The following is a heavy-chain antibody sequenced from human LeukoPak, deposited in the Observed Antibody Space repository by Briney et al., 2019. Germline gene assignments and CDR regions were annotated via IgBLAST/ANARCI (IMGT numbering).Heavy chain of an antibody. Sequence: ASVKVSCKASGYTFTSYGISWVRQAPGQGLEWMGWISAYNGNTNYAQKLQGRVTMTTDTSTSTAYMELRSLRSDDTAVYYCARDQRPYGSGSYPDYWGQGTLVTVSS. CDR2: ISAYNGNT. J-gene: IGHJ4*02. CDR1: GYTFTSYG. D-gene: IGHD3-10*01. CDR3: ARDQRPYGSGSYPDY. V-gene: IGHV1-18*01.